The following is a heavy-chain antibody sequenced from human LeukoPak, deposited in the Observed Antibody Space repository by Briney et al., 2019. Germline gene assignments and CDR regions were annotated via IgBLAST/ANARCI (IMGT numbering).Heavy chain of an antibody. CDR2: IWYDGSNK. J-gene: IGHJ4*02. D-gene: IGHD1-7*01. V-gene: IGHV3-33*01. CDR3: ARDANYYFDY. CDR1: GFTFSSYG. Sequence: GGSLRLSCVAPGFTFSSYGMHWVRQAPGKGLEWVAVIWYDGSNKYYADSVKGRFAISRDSSKNTLYLQMNSLRDDDTAVYYCARDANYYFDYWGQGTLVTVSS.